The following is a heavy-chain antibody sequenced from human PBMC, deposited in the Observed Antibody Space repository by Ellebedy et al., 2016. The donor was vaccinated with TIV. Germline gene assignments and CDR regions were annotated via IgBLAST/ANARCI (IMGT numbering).Heavy chain of an antibody. Sequence: GGSLRLSCAASGFIFSSYALSWVRQAPGKGLEWVSAISGSGDSTYYADSVKGRFTISRDNSKNTLYLQMNSLRAEDTAINYCAKQRGGATGLDYWGQGTLVTVSS. J-gene: IGHJ4*02. CDR2: ISGSGDST. CDR3: AKQRGGATGLDY. D-gene: IGHD1-1*01. CDR1: GFIFSSYA. V-gene: IGHV3-23*01.